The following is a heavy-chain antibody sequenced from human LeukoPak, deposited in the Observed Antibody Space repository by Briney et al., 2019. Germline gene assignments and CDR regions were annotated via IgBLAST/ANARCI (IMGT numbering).Heavy chain of an antibody. CDR2: INTDGSST. J-gene: IGHJ3*02. CDR1: GFTFSSFW. D-gene: IGHD3-10*01. Sequence: GSLRLSCAASGFTFSSFWMHWVRQAPGKGLVWVSRINTDGSSTDYADSVKGRFTISRDNAKNTLYLQMNSLRAEGTAVYYCARKGNAFDIWGQGTMVTVSS. CDR3: ARKGNAFDI. V-gene: IGHV3-74*01.